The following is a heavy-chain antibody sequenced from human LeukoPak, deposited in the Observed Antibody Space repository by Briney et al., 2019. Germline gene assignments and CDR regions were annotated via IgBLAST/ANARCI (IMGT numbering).Heavy chain of an antibody. J-gene: IGHJ6*02. CDR3: AREDSRWPNYYGMDV. CDR1: GFTFSNYA. D-gene: IGHD4-23*01. V-gene: IGHV3-33*08. Sequence: PGGSLRLTCAASGFTFSNYAMSWVRQAPGKGLAGVAVIWYDGSNKYYADSVKGRFTISRDNSKNTLYLQMNSLRAEDTAVYYCAREDSRWPNYYGMDVWGQGTTVTVSS. CDR2: IWYDGSNK.